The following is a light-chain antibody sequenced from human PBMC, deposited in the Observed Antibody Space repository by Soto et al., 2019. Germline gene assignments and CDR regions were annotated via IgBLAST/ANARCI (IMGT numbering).Light chain of an antibody. CDR2: DAS. V-gene: IGKV1-5*01. J-gene: IGKJ5*01. CDR3: QQRSTWPIT. Sequence: DIQMTQSPSTLSASVGDRVTITCRASQSISSWLAWYQQKPGKAPKLLIYDASSLESGVPSRFSGSGSGTEFTLTISSLQPDDFATYYCQQRSTWPITFGQGTRLEIK. CDR1: QSISSW.